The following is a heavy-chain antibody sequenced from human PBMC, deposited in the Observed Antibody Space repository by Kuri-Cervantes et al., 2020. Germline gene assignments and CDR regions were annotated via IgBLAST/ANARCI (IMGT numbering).Heavy chain of an antibody. CDR1: GYTLTELS. CDR3: ARVVVAATGLGLLRPYYYYYYGMDV. J-gene: IGHJ6*02. V-gene: IGHV1-24*01. D-gene: IGHD2-15*01. Sequence: ASVKVSCKVSGYTLTELSMHWVRQAPGKGLEWMGGFDPEDGETIYAQKFQGRVTITADESTSTAYMELSSLRSEDTAVYYCARVVVAATGLGLLRPYYYYYYGMDVWGQGTTVTVSS. CDR2: FDPEDGET.